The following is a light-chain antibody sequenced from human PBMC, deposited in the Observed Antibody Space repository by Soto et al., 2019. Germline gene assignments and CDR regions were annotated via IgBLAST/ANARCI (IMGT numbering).Light chain of an antibody. CDR2: KAS. CDR1: QSISSW. V-gene: IGKV1-5*03. CDR3: QHYNSYSALT. J-gene: IGKJ4*01. Sequence: DIQMTQSPSTLSASVGDRVTITCRASQSISSWLAWYQQKPGKAPKLLIYKASSLESGVPSRFSGSGSGTEFTLALSSLQPDDFATYYCQHYNSYSALTFFGGTKVEIK.